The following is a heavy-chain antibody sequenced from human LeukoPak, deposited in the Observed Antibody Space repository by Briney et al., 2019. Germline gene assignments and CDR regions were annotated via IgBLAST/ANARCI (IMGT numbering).Heavy chain of an antibody. D-gene: IGHD3-22*01. CDR3: ASGNYYDSSGYYPLMNYYYYMDV. J-gene: IGHJ6*03. CDR1: GGTFSSYA. V-gene: IGHV1-69*05. Sequence: SVKVSCKASGGTFSSYAISWVRQAPGQGLEWMGGIIPIFGTANYAQKFQGRVTITTDESTSTAYMELSSLRSEDAAVYYCASGNYYDSSGYYPLMNYYYYMDVWGKGTTVTVSS. CDR2: IIPIFGTA.